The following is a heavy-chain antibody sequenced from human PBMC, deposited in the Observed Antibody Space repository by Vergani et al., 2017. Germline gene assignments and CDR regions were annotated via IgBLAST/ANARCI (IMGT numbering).Heavy chain of an antibody. J-gene: IGHJ4*02. CDR1: GCTFSTYA. D-gene: IGHD3-22*01. CDR3: AGPQRTSAYYYGGFDY. Sequence: EVQLLESGGGLVQPGGSLRLSCAASGCTFSTYAMTWVRQAPGKGLEWVSTISSDGGSTYYADSVKGRLTICRDNSKNTLSLQMNSLTAEDTAIYYCAGPQRTSAYYYGGFDYWSQGILVTVSS. V-gene: IGHV3-23*01. CDR2: ISSDGGST.